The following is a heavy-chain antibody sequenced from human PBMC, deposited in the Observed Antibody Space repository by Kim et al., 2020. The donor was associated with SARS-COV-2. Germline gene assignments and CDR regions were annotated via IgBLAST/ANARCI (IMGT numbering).Heavy chain of an antibody. V-gene: IGHV1-2*02. CDR3: ARVPGYYYDSSGYLDFDY. CDR1: GYTFTGYY. D-gene: IGHD3-22*01. J-gene: IGHJ4*02. Sequence: ASVKVSCKASGYTFTGYYMHWVRQAPGQGLEWMGWINPNSGGTNYAQKFQGRVTMTRDTSISTAYMELSRLRSDDTAVYYCARVPGYYYDSSGYLDFDYWGQGTLVTVSS. CDR2: INPNSGGT.